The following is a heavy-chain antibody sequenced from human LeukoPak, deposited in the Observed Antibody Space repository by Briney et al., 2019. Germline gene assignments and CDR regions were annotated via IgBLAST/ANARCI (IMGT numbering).Heavy chain of an antibody. CDR3: ARDRSYSYGYGS. J-gene: IGHJ5*02. Sequence: SETLSLTCTVSGGSISSSSYYWGWIRQPPGKGLEWIGSIYYSGSTYYNPSLKSRVTISVDTSKNQFSLKLSSVAAADTAVYYCARDRSYSYGYGSWGQGTPVTVSS. V-gene: IGHV4-39*07. D-gene: IGHD5-18*01. CDR1: GGSISSSSYY. CDR2: IYYSGST.